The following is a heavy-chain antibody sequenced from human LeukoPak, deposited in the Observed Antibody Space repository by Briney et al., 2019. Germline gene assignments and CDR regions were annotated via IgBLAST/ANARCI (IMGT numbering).Heavy chain of an antibody. J-gene: IGHJ5*02. CDR2: IYPGDSDT. CDR3: ARRDCSGGSCYAQNWFDP. D-gene: IGHD2-15*01. Sequence: GESLKISCKGSGYSFTSYWIGWVRQMPGKGLEWMGIIYPGDSDTRYSPSFQGQVTISADKSISAAYLQWSSLKASDTAMYYCARRDCSGGSCYAQNWFDPWGQGTLVTVSS. CDR1: GYSFTSYW. V-gene: IGHV5-51*01.